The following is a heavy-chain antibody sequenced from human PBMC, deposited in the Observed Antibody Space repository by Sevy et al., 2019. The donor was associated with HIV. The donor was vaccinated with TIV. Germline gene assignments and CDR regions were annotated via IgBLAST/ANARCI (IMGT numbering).Heavy chain of an antibody. CDR3: AREGQAAGTRHFDY. CDR2: ISYDGSNK. D-gene: IGHD6-19*01. CDR1: GFTFSSYA. V-gene: IGHV3-30-3*01. J-gene: IGHJ4*02. Sequence: GGSLRLSCAASGFTFSSYAMHWVRQAPGKGLEWVAVISYDGSNKYYADSVKGRFTISRDNSKNTLYLQMNSLRAEDTAVYHCAREGQAAGTRHFDYWGQGTLVTVSS.